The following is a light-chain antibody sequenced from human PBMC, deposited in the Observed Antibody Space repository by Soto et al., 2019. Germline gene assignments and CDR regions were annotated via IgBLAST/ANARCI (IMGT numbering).Light chain of an antibody. Sequence: EIVMTQSPATLSLSAGERDTLSCRASQTIDNTLAWYQRNPGQAPRLLIYDASTRATGVPARFSGSGSGTDFTLTISSLQSEDCAVYYCQHYNYWPYTFGQGTKV. V-gene: IGKV3-15*01. CDR3: QHYNYWPYT. CDR1: QTIDNT. J-gene: IGKJ2*01. CDR2: DAS.